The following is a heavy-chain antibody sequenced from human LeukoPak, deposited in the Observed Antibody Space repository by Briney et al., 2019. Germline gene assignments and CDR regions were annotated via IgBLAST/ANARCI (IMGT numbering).Heavy chain of an antibody. D-gene: IGHD2-2*02. V-gene: IGHV3-73*01. CDR1: GFTFSGSA. CDR2: IRSKANNYAT. J-gene: IGHJ5*02. CDR3: ARDGGYCSSTSCYRGWFDP. Sequence: PGGSLRLSCADSGFTFSGSAMHWVRQASGKGLEWVGRIRSKANNYATAYAASVKGRFTISRDDSKNTAYLQMNSLKTEDTAVYYCARDGGYCSSTSCYRGWFDPWGQGTLVTVSS.